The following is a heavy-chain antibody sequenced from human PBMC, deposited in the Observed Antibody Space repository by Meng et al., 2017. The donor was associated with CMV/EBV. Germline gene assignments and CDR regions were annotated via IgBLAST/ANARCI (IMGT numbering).Heavy chain of an antibody. CDR2: ISAYNGNT. D-gene: IGHD2-2*01. V-gene: IGHV1-18*01. Sequence: ASVKVSCKASGYTFTSYGISWVRQAPGQGLEWMGWISAYNGNTNYAQKLQGRVTMTTDTSTSTAYMELRSLRSDDTAVYYCAREGWADIVVVPAAGGMDVWGQGTTVTVSS. CDR3: AREGWADIVVVPAAGGMDV. CDR1: GYTFTSYG. J-gene: IGHJ6*02.